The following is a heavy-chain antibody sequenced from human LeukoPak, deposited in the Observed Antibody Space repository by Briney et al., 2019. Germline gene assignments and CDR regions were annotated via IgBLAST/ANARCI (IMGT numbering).Heavy chain of an antibody. CDR1: GFTFSSYS. J-gene: IGHJ4*02. D-gene: IGHD2-15*01. Sequence: GGSLRLSCAASGFTFSSYSMNWVRQAPGKGLEWVSSISSSSSYIYYADSVKGRFTISRDNAKNSLYLQMNSLRADDTAVYYCARDFGTATPLEDYWGQGTLVTVSS. CDR3: ARDFGTATPLEDY. CDR2: ISSSSSYI. V-gene: IGHV3-21*01.